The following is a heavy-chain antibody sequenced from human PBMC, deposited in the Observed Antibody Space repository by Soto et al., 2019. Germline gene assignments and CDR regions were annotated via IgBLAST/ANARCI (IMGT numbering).Heavy chain of an antibody. Sequence: QVQLVQSGAEVKKPGASVKVSCKASGYTFTSYDINWVRQATGQGLEWMGWMNPNSGNTGYAQKFQGRVTMTRNTXXXTAXXXLSXLRSXXXXXXXXXRXRSGWPDYWGQGTLVTVSS. V-gene: IGHV1-8*01. CDR1: GYTFTSYD. CDR2: MNPNSGNT. J-gene: IGHJ4*02. D-gene: IGHD6-19*01. CDR3: XRXRSGWPDY.